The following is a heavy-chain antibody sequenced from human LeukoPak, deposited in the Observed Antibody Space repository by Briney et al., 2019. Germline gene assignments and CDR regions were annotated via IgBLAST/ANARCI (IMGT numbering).Heavy chain of an antibody. CDR3: ARGGYYYDSSGYYYPFDY. CDR1: RYSISSGYH. Sequence: KPSETLSLTCAVSRYSISSGYHWAWIRQPPGKGLEWIGYIYYSGSTYYNPSLKSRVTMSVDTSKNQFSLRLSSVTAADTAVYYCARGGYYYDSSGYYYPFDYWGQGTLVTVSS. V-gene: IGHV4-38-2*01. CDR2: IYYSGST. J-gene: IGHJ4*02. D-gene: IGHD3-22*01.